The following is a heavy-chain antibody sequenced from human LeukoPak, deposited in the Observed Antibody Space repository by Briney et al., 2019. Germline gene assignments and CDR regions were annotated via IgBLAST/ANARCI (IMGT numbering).Heavy chain of an antibody. Sequence: PGGSLRLSCTASGFTFSTYEMNWVRQAPGKGLEWVSYISGSGYPIYCADSVKGRFTISRDNAKNSLYLQMNSLRAEDTAIYYCARVRGLEWLLKHLDSWGQGTLVTVPS. J-gene: IGHJ4*02. D-gene: IGHD3-3*01. CDR2: ISGSGYPI. CDR1: GFTFSTYE. CDR3: ARVRGLEWLLKHLDS. V-gene: IGHV3-48*03.